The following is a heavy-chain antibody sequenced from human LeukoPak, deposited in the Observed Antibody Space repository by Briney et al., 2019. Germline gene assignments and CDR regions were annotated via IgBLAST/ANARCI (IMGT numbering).Heavy chain of an antibody. D-gene: IGHD6-13*01. CDR1: GGSISSYY. Sequence: SETLSLTCTVSGGSISSYYWSWIRQPPGKGLEWIGYIYHSGSTNYNPSLKSRVTISEDTSKNQFSLKLSSVTAADTAVYYCARDLAAAGTIDPWGQGTTVTISS. J-gene: IGHJ6*02. CDR3: ARDLAAAGTIDP. V-gene: IGHV4-59*01. CDR2: IYHSGST.